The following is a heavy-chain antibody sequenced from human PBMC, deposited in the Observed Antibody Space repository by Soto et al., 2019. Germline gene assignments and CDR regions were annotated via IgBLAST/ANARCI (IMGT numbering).Heavy chain of an antibody. Sequence: HVQLVQSGAEVKKPGSSVKFSCKASGGTFSSYAISWVRQAPGQVLEWMGGIIPIFGTANYAQKFQGRVTITADESTSTAYMELSSLRSEETAVYYCARDKDGTTSLDYWGQGPLVTVSS. CDR2: IIPIFGTA. V-gene: IGHV1-69*01. D-gene: IGHD1-1*01. J-gene: IGHJ4*02. CDR3: ARDKDGTTSLDY. CDR1: GGTFSSYA.